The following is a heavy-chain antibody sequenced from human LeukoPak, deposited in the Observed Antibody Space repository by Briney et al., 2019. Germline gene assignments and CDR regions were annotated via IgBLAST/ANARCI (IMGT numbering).Heavy chain of an antibody. J-gene: IGHJ4*02. CDR2: INPSGGST. CDR1: GYTFTSYY. V-gene: IGHV1-46*01. D-gene: IGHD2-21*02. CDR3: ASSSVMVTAYYFDY. Sequence: ASVTVSCKASGYTFTSYYMHWVRQAPGQGLEWMGIINPSGGSTSYAQKFQGRVTMTRDTSTSTVYMELSSLRSEDTAVHYCASSSVMVTAYYFDYWGQGTLVTVSS.